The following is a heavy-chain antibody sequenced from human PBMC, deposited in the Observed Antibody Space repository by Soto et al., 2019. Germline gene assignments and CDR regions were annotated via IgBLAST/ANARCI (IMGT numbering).Heavy chain of an antibody. CDR3: AHRDTSGYYPKTFDF. CDR1: GFSLSGTSVG. V-gene: IGHV2-5*01. Sequence: QITLKESGPALVNPTQTLTLTCSFSGFSLSGTSVGVGWIRQPPGKALEWLTLIYGNDDKRYSPSLKSRLTNPKDTSKNQVVLTKTHMDPLDTATYYCAHRDTSGYYPKTFDFWGQGTLVTVSS. CDR2: IYGNDDK. J-gene: IGHJ4*02. D-gene: IGHD3-22*01.